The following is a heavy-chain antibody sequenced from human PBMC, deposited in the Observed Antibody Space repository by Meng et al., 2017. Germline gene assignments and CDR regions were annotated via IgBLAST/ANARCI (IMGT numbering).Heavy chain of an antibody. Sequence: RLPLQGSVQGLAKPSVTLSLTCTVSGGSISSSSNDWGWIRQPPGKGLGWIGSIYYSGSTYYNPSLKSRVTISVDTSKNQFSLKLSSVTAADTAVYYCARVPYYGSGSYQYNWFDPWGQGTLVTVSS. CDR1: GGSISSSSND. J-gene: IGHJ5*02. CDR2: IYYSGST. D-gene: IGHD3-10*01. CDR3: ARVPYYGSGSYQYNWFDP. V-gene: IGHV4-39*06.